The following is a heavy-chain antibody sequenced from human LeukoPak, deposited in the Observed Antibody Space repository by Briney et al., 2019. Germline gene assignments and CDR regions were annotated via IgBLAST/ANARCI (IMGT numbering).Heavy chain of an antibody. CDR3: AKRGVVIRVILVGFHKEAYYFDS. D-gene: IGHD3-22*01. Sequence: GGSLRLSCAVSGITLSHYGMSWVRQAPGKGLEWVAGISGSGGSTNYADSVKGRFTISRDNPKNTLYLQMNILRAEDTAVYFCAKRGVVIRVILVGFHKEAYYFDSWGQGALVTVSS. V-gene: IGHV3-23*01. CDR1: GITLSHYG. J-gene: IGHJ4*02. CDR2: ISGSGGST.